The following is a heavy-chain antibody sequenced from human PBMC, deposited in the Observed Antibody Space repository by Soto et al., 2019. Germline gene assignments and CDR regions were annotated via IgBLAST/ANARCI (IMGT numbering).Heavy chain of an antibody. Sequence: PSETLSLTCNVSGGSIRGYYWSWIRQPAGQGLEWIGRIYSSGSTAYSPSLRSRLTMSVYTSKNHFSLRVTSVTAPDTAVYYCVRVGAVATNGGYFDYWGQGTLVTVS. CDR3: VRVGAVATNGGYFDY. CDR2: IYSSGST. CDR1: GGSIRGYY. D-gene: IGHD6-19*01. V-gene: IGHV4-4*07. J-gene: IGHJ4*02.